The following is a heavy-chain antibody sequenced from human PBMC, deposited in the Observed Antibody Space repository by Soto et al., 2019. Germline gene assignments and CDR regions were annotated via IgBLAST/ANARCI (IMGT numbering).Heavy chain of an antibody. V-gene: IGHV4-59*01. J-gene: IGHJ4*02. D-gene: IGHD6-19*01. CDR3: ARENSSGWSSPRFDN. CDR1: GGSISSYY. Sequence: TSETLSLTCTVSGGSISSYYWSWIRQPPGKGLEWIGYIYKTGSTNYNPSLKSRVTISIDTSKNHFSLKLTSVTAADTALYYCARENSSGWSSPRFDNWGQGILVTVSS. CDR2: IYKTGST.